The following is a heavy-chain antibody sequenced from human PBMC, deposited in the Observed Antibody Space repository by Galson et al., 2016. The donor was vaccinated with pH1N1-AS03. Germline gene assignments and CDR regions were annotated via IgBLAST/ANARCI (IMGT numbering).Heavy chain of an antibody. Sequence: LRLSCAASGFTFSSYAMSWVRQAPGKGLEWVSTSGSGGSTYYAVSVKGRFTISRDNAENSLYLQMNSLTAADTAVYYCVRITEGSTTCIWGQGVLVTVST. D-gene: IGHD2-2*01. CDR3: VRITEGSTTCI. V-gene: IGHV3-23*01. CDR1: GFTFSSYA. J-gene: IGHJ4*02. CDR2: SGSGGST.